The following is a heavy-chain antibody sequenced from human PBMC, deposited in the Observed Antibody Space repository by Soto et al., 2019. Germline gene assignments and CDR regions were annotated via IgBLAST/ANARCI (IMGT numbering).Heavy chain of an antibody. V-gene: IGHV1-3*01. Sequence: QVQLVQSGAGVKKPGASVKVSCKASGYTFTSYAMHWVRQAPGQRLEWMGWINAGNVNTKYSQMFQGRVTITRDTSASTAYMELSSLRSEDTAVYYCASSYYYDSSGYSSLYYYYGMDVWGQGTTVTVSS. CDR1: GYTFTSYA. D-gene: IGHD3-22*01. CDR2: INAGNVNT. CDR3: ASSYYYDSSGYSSLYYYYGMDV. J-gene: IGHJ6*02.